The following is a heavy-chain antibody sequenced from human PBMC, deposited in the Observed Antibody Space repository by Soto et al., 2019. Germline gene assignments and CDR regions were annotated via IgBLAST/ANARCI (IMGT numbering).Heavy chain of an antibody. V-gene: IGHV3-30-3*01. Sequence: GGSLRLSCAASGFTFSSYAMHWVRQAPGKGLEWVAVISYDGSNKYYADSVKGRFTISRDNSKNTLYLQMNSLRAEDTAVYYCARVSRYCSGGSCYSVPSFAYWGQGNLVSVSS. CDR1: GFTFSSYA. D-gene: IGHD2-15*01. CDR2: ISYDGSNK. CDR3: ARVSRYCSGGSCYSVPSFAY. J-gene: IGHJ4*02.